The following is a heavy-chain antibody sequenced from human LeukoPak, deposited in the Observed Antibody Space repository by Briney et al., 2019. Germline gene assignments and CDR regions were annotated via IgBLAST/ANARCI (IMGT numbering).Heavy chain of an antibody. Sequence: GGSLRLSCAASGFTFDDYAMHWVRQAPGKGLEWVSGISWNSGSIGYADSVKGRFTISRDNAKNSLYLQMNSLRAEDTALYYCAKDMTYDSSGGFDYWGQGTLVTVSS. D-gene: IGHD3-22*01. V-gene: IGHV3-9*01. CDR1: GFTFDDYA. J-gene: IGHJ4*02. CDR3: AKDMTYDSSGGFDY. CDR2: ISWNSGSI.